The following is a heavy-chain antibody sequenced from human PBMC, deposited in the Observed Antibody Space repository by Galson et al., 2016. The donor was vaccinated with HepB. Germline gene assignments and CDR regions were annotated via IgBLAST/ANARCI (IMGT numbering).Heavy chain of an antibody. Sequence: SLRLSCAASGFTVSNNYMSWVRQAPGKGLECVSVIYSGGSTYYADSVKGRFTISRDSSKNTLYLQMNSLRADDTAVYYCARDWGSYLDYWGQGTLVTVSS. CDR3: ARDWGSYLDY. D-gene: IGHD3-16*01. CDR1: GFTVSNNY. J-gene: IGHJ4*02. V-gene: IGHV3-66*01. CDR2: IYSGGST.